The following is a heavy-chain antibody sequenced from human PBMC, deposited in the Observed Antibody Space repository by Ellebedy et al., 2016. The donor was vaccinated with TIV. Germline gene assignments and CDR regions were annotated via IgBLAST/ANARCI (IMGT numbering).Heavy chain of an antibody. CDR1: GGSISSSDCY. Sequence: SETLSLXXTVSGGSISSSDCYWGWIRQSPGKGLEWIGSIYYSGSTYYNPSLKSRVTISVDTSKNQFSLKLSSVTAADTAVYYCAKWGAGGNGPNWFDPWGQGTLVTVSS. J-gene: IGHJ5*02. CDR3: AKWGAGGNGPNWFDP. V-gene: IGHV4-39*01. CDR2: IYYSGST. D-gene: IGHD3-16*01.